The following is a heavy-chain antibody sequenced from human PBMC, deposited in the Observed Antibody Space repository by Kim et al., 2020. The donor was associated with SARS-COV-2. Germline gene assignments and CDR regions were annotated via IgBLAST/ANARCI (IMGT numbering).Heavy chain of an antibody. CDR1: GGSISSYY. V-gene: IGHV4-59*01. Sequence: SETLSLTCTVSGGSISSYYWSWIRQPPGKGLEWIGYIYYSGSTNYNPSLKSRVTISVDTSKNQFSLKLSSVTAADTAVYYCARWGLYMDSSPNYYYYYYMDVWGKGTTVTVSS. CDR3: ARWGLYMDSSPNYYYYYYMDV. J-gene: IGHJ6*03. D-gene: IGHD6-13*01. CDR2: IYYSGST.